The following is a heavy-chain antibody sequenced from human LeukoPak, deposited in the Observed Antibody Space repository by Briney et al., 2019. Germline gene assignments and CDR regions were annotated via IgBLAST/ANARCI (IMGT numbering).Heavy chain of an antibody. CDR3: ARANFLYCSSSTCLFDY. V-gene: IGHV1-2*02. Sequence: ASVKVSCKASGYTFTDYYMHWVPQAPGQGFEWMGWINPNDGDTNYAQKFQGRVTMTRDTSISTAHMEVSRLRSDDTAVYYCARANFLYCSSSTCLFDYWGQGTLVTVSS. J-gene: IGHJ4*02. D-gene: IGHD2-2*01. CDR1: GYTFTDYY. CDR2: INPNDGDT.